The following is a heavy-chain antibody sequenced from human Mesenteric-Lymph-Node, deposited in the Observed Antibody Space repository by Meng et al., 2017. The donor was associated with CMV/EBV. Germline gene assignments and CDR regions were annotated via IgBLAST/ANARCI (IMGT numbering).Heavy chain of an antibody. CDR1: GYTFTGYS. CDR2: IIPILGIA. D-gene: IGHD1-1*01. V-gene: IGHV1-69*10. CDR3: ARGGWERSYYFDY. Sequence: SVKVSCKASGYTFTGYSMHWVRQAPGQGLEWMGGIIPILGIANYAQKFQGRVTITADKSTSTAYMELSSLRSEDTAVYYCARGGWERSYYFDYWGQGTLVTVSS. J-gene: IGHJ4*02.